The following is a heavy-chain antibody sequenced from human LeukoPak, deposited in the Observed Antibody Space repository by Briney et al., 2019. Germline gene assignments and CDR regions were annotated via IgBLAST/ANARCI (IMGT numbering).Heavy chain of an antibody. J-gene: IGHJ4*02. CDR1: GGSISSTNYY. CDR2: VYYRGIT. D-gene: IGHD6-19*01. V-gene: IGHV4-39*01. CDR3: ARKQRIGWYYFDY. Sequence: SETLSLTGTVSGGSISSTNYYWGWVRQPPGKGLEWIGNVYYRGITYYNPSLKSRVTISVDTSKNQFSMNLSSVTAADTAVYYCARKQRIGWYYFDYWGQGTLVTVSS.